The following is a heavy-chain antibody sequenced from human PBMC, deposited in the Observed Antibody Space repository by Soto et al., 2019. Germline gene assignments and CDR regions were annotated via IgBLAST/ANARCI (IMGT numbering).Heavy chain of an antibody. CDR3: ARGDYYDTNGPFSDAFDV. V-gene: IGHV3-7*04. D-gene: IGHD3-22*01. Sequence: VGSLRLSCASSGCTFTTYWMIWVRQAPGKGLEWVANIKPDGSQKWYVDSVRGRFTISRDNAKNSLYLQMSSLRAEDTAIYYCARGDYYDTNGPFSDAFDVWGQGTMVTVSS. CDR2: IKPDGSQK. CDR1: GCTFTTYW. J-gene: IGHJ3*01.